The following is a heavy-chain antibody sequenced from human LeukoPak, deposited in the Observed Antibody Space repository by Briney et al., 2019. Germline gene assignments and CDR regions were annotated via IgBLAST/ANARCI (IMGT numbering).Heavy chain of an antibody. V-gene: IGHV1-69*05. Sequence: SVKVSCKASGGTFSSYAISWVRQAPGQGLEWMGRIIPIFGTANYAQKFQGRVTITTDESTSTAYMELSSLRSEDTAVYYCARDKSSSSWYYWFDPWGQGTLVTVSS. D-gene: IGHD6-13*01. CDR2: IIPIFGTA. CDR1: GGTFSSYA. CDR3: ARDKSSSSWYYWFDP. J-gene: IGHJ5*02.